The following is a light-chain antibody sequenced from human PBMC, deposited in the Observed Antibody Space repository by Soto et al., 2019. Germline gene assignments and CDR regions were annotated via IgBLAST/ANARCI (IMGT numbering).Light chain of an antibody. J-gene: IGKJ4*01. Sequence: DIQMTQSPSSLSASVGDRVTITCRASQDISNSFAWYQQKPGKVPTLLIYAASTLQSGVPNRFSGSGSGTDFTLTITRLEPEDVATYYCQKYITAPLTFGGGTRVEIK. CDR3: QKYITAPLT. CDR1: QDISNS. CDR2: AAS. V-gene: IGKV1-27*01.